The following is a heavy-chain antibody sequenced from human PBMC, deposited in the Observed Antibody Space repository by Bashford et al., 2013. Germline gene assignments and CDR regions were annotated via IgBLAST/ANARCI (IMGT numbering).Heavy chain of an antibody. CDR2: IRGNPYGGTR. CDR1: GFIFADYA. D-gene: IGHD3-22*01. Sequence: LRLSCKVSGFIFADYAMSWFRQAPGKGLEWVGFIRGNPYGGTREYAASVKGRFTISRDDSKNVAYLQMNSLRTEDTAVYYCSRNRDDSSAYYSYDFDSWGQGTLVTVSS. CDR3: SRNRDDSSAYYSYDFDS. V-gene: IGHV3-49*03. J-gene: IGHJ4*02.